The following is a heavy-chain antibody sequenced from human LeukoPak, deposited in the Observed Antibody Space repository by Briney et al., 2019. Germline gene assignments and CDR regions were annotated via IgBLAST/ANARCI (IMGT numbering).Heavy chain of an antibody. Sequence: GGSLRLSCAASGVTFNSYAMNLVRQAPGKGLEWVSTISGSSGSTYYADSVKGRFTISRDSSKNTLYLQMNSLRAEDTAVYYCAKGWFTIDYWGQGTLVTVSS. CDR2: ISGSSGST. J-gene: IGHJ4*02. CDR1: GVTFNSYA. D-gene: IGHD3-10*01. CDR3: AKGWFTIDY. V-gene: IGHV3-23*01.